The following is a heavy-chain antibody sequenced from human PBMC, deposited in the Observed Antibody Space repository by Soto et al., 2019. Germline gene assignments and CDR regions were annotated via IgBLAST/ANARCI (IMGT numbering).Heavy chain of an antibody. CDR2: VNPSGGTT. D-gene: IGHD6-19*01. V-gene: IGHV1-46*01. J-gene: IGHJ4*02. CDR1: GYIFTTSA. CDR3: AREDQWLPDY. Sequence: QVQLVQSEAELKQPGASVKISCKASGYIFTTSAIHWVRQAPGQGLEWMGIVNPSGGTTTYAQKFQGRVTMTRDTYTNTAHMELTSLRSDDTAGYYCAREDQWLPDYWGQGTLVSVSS.